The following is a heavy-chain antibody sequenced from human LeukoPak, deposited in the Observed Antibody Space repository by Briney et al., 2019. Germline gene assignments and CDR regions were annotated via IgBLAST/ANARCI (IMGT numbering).Heavy chain of an antibody. J-gene: IGHJ3*02. V-gene: IGHV4-59*08. D-gene: IGHD6-19*01. CDR1: GGSISSYY. Sequence: SETPSLTCTVSGGSISSYYWSWIRQPPGKGLEWIGYIYYSGSTNYNPSLKSRVTISVDTSKNQFSLKLSSVTAADTAVYYCARDIAVAGTRPAFDIWGQGTMVTVSS. CDR3: ARDIAVAGTRPAFDI. CDR2: IYYSGST.